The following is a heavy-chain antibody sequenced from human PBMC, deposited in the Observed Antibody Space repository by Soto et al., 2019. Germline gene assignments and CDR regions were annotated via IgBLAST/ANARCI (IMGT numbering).Heavy chain of an antibody. CDR1: GGTFSSYA. CDR2: IIPIFGTA. J-gene: IGHJ4*02. CDR3: ARDQGEYDFWSGYSDY. D-gene: IGHD3-3*01. V-gene: IGHV1-69*01. Sequence: QVQLVQSGAEVKKPGSSVKVSCKASGGTFSSYAISWVRQAPGQGLEWMGGIIPIFGTANYAQKFQGRVTITADESTSTAYMELSSLRSEDTAVYYCARDQGEYDFWSGYSDYWGQGALVTVSS.